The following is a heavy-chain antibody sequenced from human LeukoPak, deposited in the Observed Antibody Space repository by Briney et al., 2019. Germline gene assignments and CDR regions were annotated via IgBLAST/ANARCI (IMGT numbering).Heavy chain of an antibody. V-gene: IGHV3-23*01. Sequence: GGSLRLSCAASGFTFSSYGMSWVRQAPGKGLEWVSAISGSGGSTYYADSVKGRFTISRDNSKNTLYLQMNSLRADDTAVYYCAKGGLVHRFDPWGQGTLVTVSS. CDR3: AKGGLVHRFDP. J-gene: IGHJ5*02. CDR2: ISGSGGST. CDR1: GFTFSSYG.